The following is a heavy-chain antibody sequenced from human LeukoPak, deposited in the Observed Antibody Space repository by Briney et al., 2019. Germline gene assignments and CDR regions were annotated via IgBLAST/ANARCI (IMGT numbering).Heavy chain of an antibody. Sequence: PGRPLSLSCAAPDFTFRSYPMTGARRAPAKGLGGVAVISYDGSNKYYADSVKGRFTISRDNSKNTLYLQMNSLRAEDTAVYYCASSVVVPADWFDPWGQGTLVTVSS. CDR2: ISYDGSNK. D-gene: IGHD2-2*01. CDR1: DFTFRSYP. V-gene: IGHV3-30-3*01. CDR3: ASSVVVPADWFDP. J-gene: IGHJ5*02.